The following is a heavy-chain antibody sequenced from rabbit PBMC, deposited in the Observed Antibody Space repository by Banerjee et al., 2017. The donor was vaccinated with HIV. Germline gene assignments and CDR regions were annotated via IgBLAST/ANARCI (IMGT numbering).Heavy chain of an antibody. Sequence: QEQLEESGGGLVKPEGSLTLTCKASGFSFSNKYVMCWVRQAPGKGLEWIACINTISGDTVYATWAKGRFTISKASWTTVTLQMTSLTAADTATYFCARGGYYTYGYAGYAYATLNLWGPGTLVTVS. V-gene: IGHV1S45*01. CDR1: GFSFSNKYV. CDR3: ARGGYYTYGYAGYAYATLNL. D-gene: IGHD6-1*01. J-gene: IGHJ4*01. CDR2: INTISGDT.